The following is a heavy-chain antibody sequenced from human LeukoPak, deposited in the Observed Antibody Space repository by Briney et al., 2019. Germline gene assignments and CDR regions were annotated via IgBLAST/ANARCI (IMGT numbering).Heavy chain of an antibody. CDR1: GFTFSSYD. CDR3: AKDGVPSRWFGRNYFDY. V-gene: IGHV3-30*02. CDR2: IRYDGTNK. D-gene: IGHD3-10*01. Sequence: GGSLRLSCAVSGFTFSSYDMSWVRQAPGKGLEWVAFIRYDGTNKYYADSVKGRFTISRDNYKNTLYLKMNNLRAEDTAVYYCAKDGVPSRWFGRNYFDYWGQGTLVTVSS. J-gene: IGHJ4*02.